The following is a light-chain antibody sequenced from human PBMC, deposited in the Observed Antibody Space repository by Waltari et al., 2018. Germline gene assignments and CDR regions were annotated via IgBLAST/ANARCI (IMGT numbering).Light chain of an antibody. CDR2: RNK. CDR3: AAWDDSLSGRV. CDR1: RSNIGSNY. J-gene: IGLJ3*02. Sequence: QSVLTQPPSASGTPGQRVTISCSGSRSNIGSNYVYWYQQPPGTAPKLLIYRNKPRPSRVPDPFSCSKAGTSAPLAISGLRSEDEADYYCAAWDDSLSGRVFGGGTKVTVL. V-gene: IGLV1-47*01.